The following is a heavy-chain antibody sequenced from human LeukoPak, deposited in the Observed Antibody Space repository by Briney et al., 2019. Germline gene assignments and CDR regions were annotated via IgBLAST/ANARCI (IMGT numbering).Heavy chain of an antibody. CDR1: GYSFTSYW. CDR3: ARANYYGSGSSSVQHWFDP. D-gene: IGHD3-10*01. V-gene: IGHV5-51*01. CDR2: IYPGDSDT. Sequence: AESLKISCKASGYSFTSYWIGWVRQMPGKGLEWMGIIYPGDSDTRYSPFFQGQVTISADKSISTAYLQWSSLKASDTAMYYCARANYYGSGSSSVQHWFDPWGQGTLVTVSS. J-gene: IGHJ5*02.